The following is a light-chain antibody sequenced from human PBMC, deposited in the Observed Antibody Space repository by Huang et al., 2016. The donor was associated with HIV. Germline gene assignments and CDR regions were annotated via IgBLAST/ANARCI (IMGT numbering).Light chain of an antibody. Sequence: EIVMTQSPATLSVSPGDRVTLSCRAGQSVSSNLAWYQLKPGQAPRLLIYGATTRATGIPARFSGSGSGTEFTLTISSLQSEDFAVYYCQQYNNWPRTFGQGTKVDIK. CDR2: GAT. CDR3: QQYNNWPRT. V-gene: IGKV3-15*01. J-gene: IGKJ1*01. CDR1: QSVSSN.